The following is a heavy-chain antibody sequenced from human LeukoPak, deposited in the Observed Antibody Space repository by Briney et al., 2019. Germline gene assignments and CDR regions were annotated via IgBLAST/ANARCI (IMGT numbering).Heavy chain of an antibody. D-gene: IGHD1-1*01. CDR1: GGSFSGYY. CDR3: ARGGVRGLLDFDI. Sequence: SETLSPTCAVYGGSFSGYYWSWIRQPPGKGLEWIGEINHSGSTNYNPSLKSRVTISVDTSKNQFSLKLSSVTAADTAVYYCARGGVRGLLDFDIWGQGTMVTVSS. CDR2: INHSGST. V-gene: IGHV4-34*01. J-gene: IGHJ3*02.